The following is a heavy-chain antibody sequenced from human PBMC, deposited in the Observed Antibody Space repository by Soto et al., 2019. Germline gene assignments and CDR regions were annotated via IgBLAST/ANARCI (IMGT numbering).Heavy chain of an antibody. CDR2: INPNSSGT. D-gene: IGHD3-16*01. Sequence: QVQLVQSGAEVKKPGASVKVSCKASGYTFTGYYMHWVRQAPGQGLEWMGWINPNSSGTNYAQKFQGWVTMNSDTSISTAYMELSRLRSDDTAVYYCAGVGITFGGVTLHWYFDLWGRGTLVTVSS. V-gene: IGHV1-2*04. CDR1: GYTFTGYY. J-gene: IGHJ2*01. CDR3: AGVGITFGGVTLHWYFDL.